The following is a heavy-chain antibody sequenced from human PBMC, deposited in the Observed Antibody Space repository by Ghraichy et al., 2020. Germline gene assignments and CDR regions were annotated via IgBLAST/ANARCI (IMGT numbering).Heavy chain of an antibody. CDR2: IIFDGSNK. V-gene: IGHV3-30*02. D-gene: IGHD5-12*01. J-gene: IGHJ4*02. CDR1: GFTFSRYG. CDR3: AKVGGFSGYDPWDS. Sequence: GGSLRLSCAASGFTFSRYGMHWVRQSPGKGLEWVAIIIFDGSNKLYADSVKGRFTISRDNSKNILNLQMDGLRVEDTAVYYCAKVGGFSGYDPWDSWGQGTLVTVSS.